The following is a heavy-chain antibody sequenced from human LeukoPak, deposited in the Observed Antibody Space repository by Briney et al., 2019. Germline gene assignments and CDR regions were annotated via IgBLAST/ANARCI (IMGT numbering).Heavy chain of an antibody. V-gene: IGHV3-30*02. J-gene: IGHJ4*02. CDR3: ANLDRVRDIVVLPPGIFEDY. Sequence: GGSLRLSCAASGFTFSSYAMHWVRQAPGKGLEWVAFIRYDGSNKFYTDSVKGRFTISRDNSKNTLYLQMNSLRPEDTAVYFCANLDRVRDIVVLPPGIFEDYWGQGTLVTVSS. CDR1: GFTFSSYA. D-gene: IGHD2-2*02. CDR2: IRYDGSNK.